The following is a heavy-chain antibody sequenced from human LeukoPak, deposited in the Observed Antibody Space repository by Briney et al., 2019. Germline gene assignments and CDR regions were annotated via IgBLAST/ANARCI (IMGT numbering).Heavy chain of an antibody. Sequence: GGSLRLSCSASGFTFSSYAMHWVRQAPGKGLVWVSRINSDGSSTSYADSVKGRFTISRDNAKNTLYLQMNSLRAEDTAVYYCARGGPAYSRDYYDSNGEYTDWGQGTLVTVSS. CDR3: ARGGPAYSRDYYDSNGEYTD. V-gene: IGHV3-74*01. D-gene: IGHD3-22*01. CDR1: GFTFSSYA. J-gene: IGHJ4*02. CDR2: INSDGSST.